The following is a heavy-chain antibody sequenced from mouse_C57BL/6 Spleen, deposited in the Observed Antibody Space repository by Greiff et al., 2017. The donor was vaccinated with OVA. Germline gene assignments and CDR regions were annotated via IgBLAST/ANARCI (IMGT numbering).Heavy chain of an antibody. Sequence: VQLQESGAELVKPGASVKISCKASGYAFSSYWMNWVKQRPGKGLEWIGQIYPGDGDTNYNGKFKGKATLTADKSSSTAYMQLSSLTSEDSAVYFCARDGNYVGGYAMDYWGQGTSVTVSS. CDR3: ARDGNYVGGYAMDY. CDR2: IYPGDGDT. D-gene: IGHD2-1*01. V-gene: IGHV1-80*01. J-gene: IGHJ4*01. CDR1: GYAFSSYW.